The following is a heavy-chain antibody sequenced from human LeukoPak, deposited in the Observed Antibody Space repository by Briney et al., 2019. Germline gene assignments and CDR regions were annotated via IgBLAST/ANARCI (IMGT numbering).Heavy chain of an antibody. V-gene: IGHV3-48*01. CDR3: ARGTYSSGWLEFSDFDF. Sequence: PGGSLRLSCAASGFTFTTYNMHWVRQAPGKGLEWVSYINSRSTTLYYADSVKGRFTVSRDNAKNPLYLQMNSLRVEDTAVYYCARGTYSSGWLEFSDFDFWGQGTLVTVSS. D-gene: IGHD6-19*01. J-gene: IGHJ4*02. CDR1: GFTFTTYN. CDR2: INSRSTTL.